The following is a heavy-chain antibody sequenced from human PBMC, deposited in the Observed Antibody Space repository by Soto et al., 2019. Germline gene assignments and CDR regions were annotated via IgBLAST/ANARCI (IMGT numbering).Heavy chain of an antibody. J-gene: IGHJ6*02. CDR1: GFTFSSYD. D-gene: IGHD4-4*01. CDR2: IGTAGDT. Sequence: PGGSLRLSCAASGFTFSSYDMHWVRQATGKGLEWVSAIGTAGDTYYPGSVKGRFTISRENAKNSLYLQMNSLRAGDTAVYYCARAGKFYSNYAFPRYGMDVWGQGTTVTVSS. CDR3: ARAGKFYSNYAFPRYGMDV. V-gene: IGHV3-13*01.